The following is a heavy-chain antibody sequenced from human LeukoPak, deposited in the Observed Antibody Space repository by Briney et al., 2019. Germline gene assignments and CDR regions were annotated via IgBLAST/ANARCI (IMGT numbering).Heavy chain of an antibody. J-gene: IGHJ4*02. D-gene: IGHD3-3*01. CDR3: AKVESGVLRFLEWPEDY. CDR1: GFTFSSYG. CDR2: IRYDGSNK. Sequence: PGGSLRLSCAASGFTFSSYGMHWVRQAPGKGLEWVAFIRYDGSNKYYADSVKGRFTISRDNSKNTLYLQMNSLRAEDTAVYYCAKVESGVLRFLEWPEDYWGQGTLVAVSS. V-gene: IGHV3-30*02.